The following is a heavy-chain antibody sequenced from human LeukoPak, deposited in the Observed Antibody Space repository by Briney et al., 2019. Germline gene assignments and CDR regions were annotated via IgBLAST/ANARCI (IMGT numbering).Heavy chain of an antibody. J-gene: IGHJ4*02. CDR3: AKDPDDYGDY. V-gene: IGHV3-30*18. Sequence: PGRSLRLSCAASGFTFSSYGMLWVRQAPGKGLEWVAFISSGGANKYYANSVKGRFTISRDNSKNTLYLQLNSLRGEDTAVYYCAKDPDDYGDYWGQGTLVTVSS. CDR1: GFTFSSYG. CDR2: ISSGGANK.